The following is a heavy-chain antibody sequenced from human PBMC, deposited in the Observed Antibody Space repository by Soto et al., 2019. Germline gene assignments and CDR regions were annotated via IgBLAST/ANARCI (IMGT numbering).Heavy chain of an antibody. CDR1: GFSLSTSGVG. J-gene: IGHJ5*02. CDR2: IYWDDDK. CDR3: AHSKIDIVVVPAAVNWFDP. V-gene: IGHV2-5*02. Sequence: SGPTLVNPTQTLTLTCTFSGFSLSTSGVGVGWIRQPPGKALEWLALIYWDDDKRYSPSLKSRLTITKDTSKNQVVLTMTNMDPVDTATYYCAHSKIDIVVVPAAVNWFDPWGQGTLVTVSS. D-gene: IGHD2-2*01.